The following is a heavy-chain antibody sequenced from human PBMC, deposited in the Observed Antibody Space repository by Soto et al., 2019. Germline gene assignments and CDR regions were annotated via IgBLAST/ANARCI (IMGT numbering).Heavy chain of an antibody. CDR1: GYTFTGYY. D-gene: IGHD3-3*01. Sequence: GASVKVSCKASGYTFTGYYMHWVRQAPGKGLEWMGGFNPEGGGTNYAQKFQGWVTMTRDTSISTAYMELSRLRSDDTAVYYCARGAPQGYDFWSGYYLRDWVFDYWGQGTLVTVSS. V-gene: IGHV1-2*04. J-gene: IGHJ4*02. CDR3: ARGAPQGYDFWSGYYLRDWVFDY. CDR2: FNPEGGGT.